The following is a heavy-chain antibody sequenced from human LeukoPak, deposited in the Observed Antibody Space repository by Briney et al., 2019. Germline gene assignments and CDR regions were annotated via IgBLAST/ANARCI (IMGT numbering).Heavy chain of an antibody. CDR2: INHSGST. D-gene: IGHD3-10*01. V-gene: IGHV4-34*01. Sequence: PSETLSLTCADYGGSFSGYYWSWIRQPPGKGLEWIEEINHSGSTNYNPSLKSRVTISVVTSKNQFSLKLSSVTAADRAVYYCGRGPRVRGVIFLYWGQGTLVTVSS. CDR1: GGSFSGYY. CDR3: GRGPRVRGVIFLY. J-gene: IGHJ4*02.